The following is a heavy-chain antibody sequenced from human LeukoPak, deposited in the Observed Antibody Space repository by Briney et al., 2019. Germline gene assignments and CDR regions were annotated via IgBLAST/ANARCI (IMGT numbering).Heavy chain of an antibody. CDR3: TVRGVISSAFDI. CDR1: GFTFSNAW. Sequence: GGSLRLSCAASGFTFSNAWMSWVRQAPGKGLEWVSVISGSGDKSYYTDSVKGRFTVSRDNSKNTLYLQMNSLRAEDTAVYYCTVRGVISSAFDIWGQGTMVTVSS. J-gene: IGHJ3*02. V-gene: IGHV3-23*01. CDR2: ISGSGDKS. D-gene: IGHD3-10*01.